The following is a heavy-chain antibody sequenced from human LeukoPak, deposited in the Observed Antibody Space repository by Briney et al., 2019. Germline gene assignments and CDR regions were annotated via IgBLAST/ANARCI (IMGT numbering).Heavy chain of an antibody. CDR2: ISGSGGNT. D-gene: IGHD1-26*01. Sequence: GGSLRLSCAASGFTFRSYTMSWVRQAPGKGLEWVSVISGSGGNTYYADPVKGRFTISRDNSKNTLYLQMNSLRAEDTAVYYCAKARSYHKFDAFDIWGQGTMVTVSS. CDR3: AKARSYHKFDAFDI. J-gene: IGHJ3*02. CDR1: GFTFRSYT. V-gene: IGHV3-23*01.